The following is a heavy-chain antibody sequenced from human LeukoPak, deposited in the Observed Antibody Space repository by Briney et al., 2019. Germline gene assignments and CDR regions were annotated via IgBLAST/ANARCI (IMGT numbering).Heavy chain of an antibody. D-gene: IGHD2-21*02. V-gene: IGHV3-20*04. CDR1: GFTFSSYG. CDR3: ARDLPGVTAIHFDY. CDR2: INWNGGST. Sequence: GGSLRLSCAASGFTFSSYGMSWVRQAPGKGLEWVSGINWNGGSTGYADSVKGRFTISRDNAKNSLYLQMNSLRAEDTAVYYCARDLPGVTAIHFDYWGQGTLVTVSS. J-gene: IGHJ4*02.